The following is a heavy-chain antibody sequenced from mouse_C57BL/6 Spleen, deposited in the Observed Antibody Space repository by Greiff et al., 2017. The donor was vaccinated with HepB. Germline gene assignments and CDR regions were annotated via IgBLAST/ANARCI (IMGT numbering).Heavy chain of an antibody. CDR2: IYPRDGST. V-gene: IGHV1-85*01. CDR1: GYTFTSYD. Sequence: VKLVESGPELVKPGASVKLSCKASGYTFTSYDINWVKQRPGQGLEWIGWIYPRDGSTKYNEKFKGKATLTVDTSSSTAYMELHSLTSEDSAVYFCARGGSLDYWGQGTTLTVSS. CDR3: ARGGSLDY. J-gene: IGHJ2*01.